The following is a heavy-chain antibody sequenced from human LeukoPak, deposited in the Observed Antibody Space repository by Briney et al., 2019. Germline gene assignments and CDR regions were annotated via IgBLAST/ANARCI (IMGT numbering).Heavy chain of an antibody. CDR3: ARDAREHHAFDI. V-gene: IGHV3-21*01. Sequence: GGSLRLSCAASGFTFSSYSMNWVRQAPGKGLEWVSYISTSGSYIYYSDSVKGRFTMSRDNAKNSLYLQMNGLRAEDTAVYYCARDAREHHAFDIWGQGTMVTVSS. CDR1: GFTFSSYS. D-gene: IGHD1-26*01. J-gene: IGHJ3*02. CDR2: ISTSGSYI.